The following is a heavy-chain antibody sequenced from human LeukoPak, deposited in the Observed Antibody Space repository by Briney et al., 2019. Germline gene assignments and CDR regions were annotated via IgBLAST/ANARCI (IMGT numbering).Heavy chain of an antibody. CDR3: ARDGGQSIVIVPATIAY. Sequence: GRSLRLSCAASGFTFDDYAMHWVRQAPGKGLEWVSGISWNSGSIGYADSVKGRFTISRDNAKNSLYLQINSLRAEDTAVYYCARDGGQSIVIVPATIAYWGQGTLVTVSS. V-gene: IGHV3-9*01. CDR1: GFTFDDYA. CDR2: ISWNSGSI. D-gene: IGHD2-2*01. J-gene: IGHJ4*02.